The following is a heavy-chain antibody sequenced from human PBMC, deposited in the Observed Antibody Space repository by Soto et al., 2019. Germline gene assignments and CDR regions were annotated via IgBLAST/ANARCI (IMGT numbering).Heavy chain of an antibody. Sequence: QVQLQESGPGLVKPSETLSLTCTVSGGSISSYYWSWIRQPPGKGLEWIGYIYYSGSTNYNPSLKSRVTISVDTSKNPCSLKLSSVTAADTAVYYCARLLWSRGDWFDPWGQGTLVTVSS. V-gene: IGHV4-59*08. CDR1: GGSISSYY. D-gene: IGHD3-10*01. CDR3: ARLLWSRGDWFDP. J-gene: IGHJ5*02. CDR2: IYYSGST.